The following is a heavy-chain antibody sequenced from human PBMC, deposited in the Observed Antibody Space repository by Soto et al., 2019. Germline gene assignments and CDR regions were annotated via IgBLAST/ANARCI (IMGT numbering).Heavy chain of an antibody. V-gene: IGHV3-30-3*01. J-gene: IGHJ4*02. CDR3: ARDRMATTDY. CDR2: ISSDGSNK. Sequence: QVQLVEAGGGVVQPGRSLRLSCAASGFTFSSYAMHWVRQAPGKGLEWVAVISSDGSNKYYADSVKGRFTSSRDNSKNTLSLQMNSLRAEDTAVYYCARDRMATTDYWGQGTLVTVSS. D-gene: IGHD5-12*01. CDR1: GFTFSSYA.